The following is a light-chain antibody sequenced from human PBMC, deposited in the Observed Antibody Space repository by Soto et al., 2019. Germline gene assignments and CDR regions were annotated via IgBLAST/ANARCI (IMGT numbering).Light chain of an antibody. V-gene: IGKV3-20*01. CDR1: QSVSSSF. CDR2: GAS. Sequence: EIVLMQSPGTLSLSPGERATLSCRASQSVSSSFLAWYQQKPGQAPRLLIYGASSRATGIPDRFSGSGSGTDFTLTISRLEPEDFAVYYCQQYDSSPWTFGQGNKVEIK. CDR3: QQYDSSPWT. J-gene: IGKJ1*01.